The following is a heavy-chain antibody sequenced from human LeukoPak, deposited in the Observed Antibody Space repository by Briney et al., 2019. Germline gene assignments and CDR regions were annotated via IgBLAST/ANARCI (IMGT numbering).Heavy chain of an antibody. Sequence: TGGSLRLSCAASGFTFSRFWMNWVRQAPGKGLEWVATIKQDGSEKYYVDSVEGRFTVSKDNAKNSLHLQLNSLGAEDTAVYYCARDSCFDYWGQRTLVTVSS. CDR3: ARDSCFDY. CDR1: GFTFSRFW. V-gene: IGHV3-7*04. J-gene: IGHJ4*02. CDR2: IKQDGSEK.